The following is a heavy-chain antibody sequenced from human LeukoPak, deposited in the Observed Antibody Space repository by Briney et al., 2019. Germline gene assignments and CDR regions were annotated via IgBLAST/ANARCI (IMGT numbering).Heavy chain of an antibody. CDR2: INPNSGGT. CDR1: GYTFTGYY. J-gene: IGHJ5*02. D-gene: IGHD1-1*01. CDR3: ARDRPRTEGDWFDP. V-gene: IGHV1-2*02. Sequence: ASVKVSCKASGYTFTGYYMHWVRQAPGQGLEWMGWINPNSGGTNYAQKFQGRATMTRDTSISTAYMELSRLRSDDTAVYYCARDRPRTEGDWFDPWGQGTLVTVSS.